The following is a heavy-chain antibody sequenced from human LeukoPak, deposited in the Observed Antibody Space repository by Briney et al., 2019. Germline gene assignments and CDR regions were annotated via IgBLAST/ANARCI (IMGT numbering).Heavy chain of an antibody. D-gene: IGHD1-26*01. CDR3: ARDSTYSRPAY. J-gene: IGHJ4*02. Sequence: WMAWISANSGDTSYAQKFQGRVTMTTDTSTSTAYMELRSLRSDDTAVYYCARDSTYSRPAYWGQGTLVTVSS. V-gene: IGHV1-18*01. CDR2: ISANSGDT.